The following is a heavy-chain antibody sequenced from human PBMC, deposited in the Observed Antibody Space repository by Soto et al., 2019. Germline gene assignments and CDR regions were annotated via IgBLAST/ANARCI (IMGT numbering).Heavy chain of an antibody. V-gene: IGHV4-30-2*01. J-gene: IGHJ5*02. CDR3: ARVPDR. Sequence: PSETLSLTCAVSGGSISSGGYSWSWIRQPPGKGLEWIGYIYHSGSTYFNPSLKSRVTISVDRSKNQFSLKLSSVTAADTAVYYCARVPDRWGQGTLVTLSS. CDR2: IYHSGST. CDR1: GGSISSGGYS.